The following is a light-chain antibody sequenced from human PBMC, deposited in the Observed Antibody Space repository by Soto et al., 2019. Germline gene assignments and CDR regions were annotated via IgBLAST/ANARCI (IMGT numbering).Light chain of an antibody. CDR3: QSYDSRLSVSYV. J-gene: IGLJ1*01. Sequence: QSVLTQPPSVSGAPGQRVTISCTGSSSNIGAGYDVHWYQQLPGTAPKLLIYVNNNRPSGVPDRFSGSKSGTSASLAITGLQAADEADYYCQSYDSRLSVSYVFGTGTKLTVL. CDR2: VNN. V-gene: IGLV1-40*01. CDR1: SSNIGAGYD.